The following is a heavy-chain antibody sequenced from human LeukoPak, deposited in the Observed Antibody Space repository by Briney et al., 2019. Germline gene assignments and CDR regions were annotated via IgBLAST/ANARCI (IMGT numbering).Heavy chain of an antibody. CDR2: INPNSGGT. CDR3: ARGAGEFGEFDFDY. CDR1: GYTFTGYY. V-gene: IGHV1-2*02. D-gene: IGHD3-10*01. Sequence: GASVKVSCKASGYTFTGYYMHWVRQAPGQGLEWMGWINPNSGGTSYAQKFQGRVTMTRDTSISTAYMDLSGLRSDDTAVYYCARGAGEFGEFDFDYWGQGALVTVAS. J-gene: IGHJ4*02.